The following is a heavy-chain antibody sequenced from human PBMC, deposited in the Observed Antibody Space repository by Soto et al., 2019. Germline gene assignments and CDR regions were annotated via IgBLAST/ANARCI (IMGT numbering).Heavy chain of an antibody. Sequence: LRRVKSGARVMKPGPQGKASSKPLENTFTNNDSTWLHKAPGQGLEWMGWMDPNSGNTDYAQKFQGRVTITRNTSISTAYLELSSLSSEDTAVYYCARGRGWRDYWGQGTLVTVSS. CDR3: ARGRGWRDY. J-gene: IGHJ4*02. CDR2: MDPNSGNT. V-gene: IGHV1-8*01. CDR1: ENTFTNND. D-gene: IGHD6-19*01.